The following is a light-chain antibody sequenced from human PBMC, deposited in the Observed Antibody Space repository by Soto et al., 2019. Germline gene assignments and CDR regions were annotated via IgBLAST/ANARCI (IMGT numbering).Light chain of an antibody. CDR1: ESINRH. J-gene: IGKJ5*01. Sequence: DMQMTQSPSSLSASVGDRVTITCRASESINRHLNWYQQKPGKAPNLLIYAASSLQNGVPSMFNRSGSGTDFALTISNLQPEDFATYYCQQSYSTLSITFGQRTRLQIK. V-gene: IGKV1-39*01. CDR3: QQSYSTLSIT. CDR2: AAS.